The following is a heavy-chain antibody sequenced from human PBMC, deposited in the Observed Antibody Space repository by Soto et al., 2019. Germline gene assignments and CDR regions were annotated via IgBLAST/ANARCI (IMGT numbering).Heavy chain of an antibody. CDR1: GGSLTGYY. D-gene: IGHD6-19*01. CDR3: ARSREQWLVDAFDI. CDR2: IDPTGSP. V-gene: IGHV4-34*01. Sequence: PSETLSLTCVVYGGSLTGYYWSWIRQPPGGGLEWIGEIDPTGSPKYNPSLMSRVTISVDTSKNQFSMKLSSVTAADTAVFYCARSREQWLVDAFDIWGQGTMVTV. J-gene: IGHJ3*02.